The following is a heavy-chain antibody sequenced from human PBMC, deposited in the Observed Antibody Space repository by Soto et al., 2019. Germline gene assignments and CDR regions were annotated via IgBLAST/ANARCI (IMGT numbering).Heavy chain of an antibody. CDR2: IYYTGSS. CDR1: GGPISSYY. Sequence: SETLSLTCTVSGGPISSYYWSWIRQPPGKGLEWIGYIYYTGSSNYNPSLKSRVTISVDTSKNQFSLKLTSVTAADTAFYFCARQRTDKYSFDPWGQGTLVTVSS. V-gene: IGHV4-59*08. CDR3: ARQRTDKYSFDP. J-gene: IGHJ5*02. D-gene: IGHD4-4*01.